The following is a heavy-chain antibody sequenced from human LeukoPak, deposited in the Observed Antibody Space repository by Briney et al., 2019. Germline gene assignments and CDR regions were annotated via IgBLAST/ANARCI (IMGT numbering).Heavy chain of an antibody. CDR3: ARDASIAVAGPFFDY. Sequence: PGGSLRLSCAASGFTFSSYSMNWVRQAPGKGLEWVSSISSSSSYIYYADSVKGRFTISRDNAKNSLYLQMNSLRAEDTAVYYCARDASIAVAGPFFDYWGQGTLVTVSS. J-gene: IGHJ4*02. D-gene: IGHD6-19*01. CDR2: ISSSSSYI. V-gene: IGHV3-21*01. CDR1: GFTFSSYS.